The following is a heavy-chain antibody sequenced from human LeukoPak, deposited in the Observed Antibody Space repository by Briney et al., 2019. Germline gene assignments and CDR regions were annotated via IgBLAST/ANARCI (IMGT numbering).Heavy chain of an antibody. CDR2: IYYSGST. CDR3: ARVLLSNYDFWSGYSNWFDP. D-gene: IGHD3-3*01. CDR1: GGSISSYY. V-gene: IGHV4-59*01. J-gene: IGHJ5*02. Sequence: PSETLSLTCTVSGGSISSYYWSWIRQPPGKGLEWIGYIYYSGSTNYNPSLKSRVTISVDTSKNQFSLKLSSVTAADTAVYYCARVLLSNYDFWSGYSNWFDPWGQGTLVTVSS.